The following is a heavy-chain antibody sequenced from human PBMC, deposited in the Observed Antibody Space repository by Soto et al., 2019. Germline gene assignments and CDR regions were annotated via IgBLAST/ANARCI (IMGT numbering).Heavy chain of an antibody. CDR3: ARAPYPYYDFWSGYYILDY. D-gene: IGHD3-3*01. CDR2: IIPILGIA. V-gene: IGHV1-69*02. CDR1: GGTFSSYT. J-gene: IGHJ4*02. Sequence: QVQLVQSGAEVKKPGSSVKVSCKASGGTFSSYTISWVRQAPGQGLEWMGRIIPILGIANYAPKFQGRVTITADKSTSTAYMELSSLRSEDTAVYYCARAPYPYYDFWSGYYILDYWGQGTLVTVSS.